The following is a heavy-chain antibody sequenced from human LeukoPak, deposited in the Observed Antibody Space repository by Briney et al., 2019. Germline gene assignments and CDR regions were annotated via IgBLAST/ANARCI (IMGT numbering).Heavy chain of an antibody. CDR3: ARDYKYAFDN. CDR1: GFPFNDYS. CDR2: IGISSGNT. V-gene: IGHV3-48*04. Sequence: PGGSLRLSCAASGFPFNDYSMNWVRQAPGKGLEWISYIGISSGNTKYADSVKGRFTISVENAKNSLYLQMNNLRVEDTAVYYCARDYKYAFDNWGQGTLVTVSS. D-gene: IGHD5-24*01. J-gene: IGHJ4*02.